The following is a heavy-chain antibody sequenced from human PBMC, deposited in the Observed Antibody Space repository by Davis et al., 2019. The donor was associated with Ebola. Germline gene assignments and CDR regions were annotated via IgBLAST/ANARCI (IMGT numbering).Heavy chain of an antibody. CDR1: GGSISSSNW. CDR2: IYHSGST. V-gene: IGHV4-4*02. J-gene: IGHJ1*01. D-gene: IGHD3-22*01. CDR3: ARVSESYYYDSSGLYFQH. Sequence: MPSETLSLTCAVSGGSISSSNWWSWVRQPPGKGLEWIGEIYHSGSTNYNPSLKSRVTISVDKSKNQFSLKLSSVIAADTAVYYCARVSESYYYDSSGLYFQHWGQGTLVTVSS.